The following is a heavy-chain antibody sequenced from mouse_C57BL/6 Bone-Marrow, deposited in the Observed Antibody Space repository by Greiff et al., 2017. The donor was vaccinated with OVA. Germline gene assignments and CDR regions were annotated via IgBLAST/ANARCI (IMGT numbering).Heavy chain of an antibody. CDR2: IYPGSGNT. CDR1: GYTFTDYY. V-gene: IGHV1-76*01. D-gene: IGHD1-1*01. CDR3: AQNSLYGSSYRFAY. Sequence: VQLQQSGAELVRPGASVKLSCKASGYTFTDYYINWVKQRPGQGLEWIARIYPGSGNTYYNEKFKGKATLTAEKSSSTAYMQLSSLTSEDSAVYFCAQNSLYGSSYRFAYWGQGTLVTVSA. J-gene: IGHJ3*01.